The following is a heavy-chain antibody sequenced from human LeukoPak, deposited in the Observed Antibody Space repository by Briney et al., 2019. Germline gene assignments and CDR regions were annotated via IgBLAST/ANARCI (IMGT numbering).Heavy chain of an antibody. V-gene: IGHV3-53*01. Sequence: GGSLRLSCAASGFTVSSNYMSWVRQAPGKGLEWVSVIYSGGSTYYADSVKGRFTISRDNSKITLYLQMNSLRAEDTAVYYCARERESSGWYPYYFDYWGQGTLVTVSS. CDR1: GFTVSSNY. CDR3: ARERESSGWYPYYFDY. J-gene: IGHJ4*02. D-gene: IGHD6-19*01. CDR2: IYSGGST.